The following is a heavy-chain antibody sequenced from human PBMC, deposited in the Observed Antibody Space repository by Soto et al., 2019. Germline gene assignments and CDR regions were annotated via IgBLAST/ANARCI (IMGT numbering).Heavy chain of an antibody. Sequence: DVQLVESGGGFVQPGGSLRLSCAASGFTFSRYWMHWVRQVPGKGLVWVSRINGDGSDADYADSVKGRITISRDNAESTLFLHLHSLRVDDSAVYYCARDPGRYYGPYGMDVWGRGTTVIVSS. CDR1: GFTFSRYW. CDR3: ARDPGRYYGPYGMDV. D-gene: IGHD3-16*01. J-gene: IGHJ6*02. V-gene: IGHV3-74*01. CDR2: INGDGSDA.